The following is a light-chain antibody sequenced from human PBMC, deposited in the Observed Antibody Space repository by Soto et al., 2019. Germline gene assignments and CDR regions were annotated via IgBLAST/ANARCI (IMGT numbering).Light chain of an antibody. CDR2: GAS. V-gene: IGKV3-15*01. Sequence: EIVMTQSPATLSVSPGERATLSCRASQSVSSNLAWYQQKRGQAPRLLIFGASTRATGIPARFSGSGSGTEFTLTIAGLQSEDFAVYYCQQYNNWPETFGQGTKVEIK. J-gene: IGKJ1*01. CDR3: QQYNNWPET. CDR1: QSVSSN.